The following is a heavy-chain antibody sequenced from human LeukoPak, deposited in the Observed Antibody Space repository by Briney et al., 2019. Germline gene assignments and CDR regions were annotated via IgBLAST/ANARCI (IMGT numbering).Heavy chain of an antibody. Sequence: SETLSLTCAVSGGSISSGGYYWSWIRQPPGTGLEWIGEINHSGSTNYNPSLKSRVTISVDTSKNQFSLKLSSVTAADTAVYYCARGRGAIVGATAFDYWGQGTLVTVSS. CDR3: ARGRGAIVGATAFDY. D-gene: IGHD1-26*01. CDR2: INHSGST. J-gene: IGHJ4*02. CDR1: GGSISSGGYY. V-gene: IGHV4-34*01.